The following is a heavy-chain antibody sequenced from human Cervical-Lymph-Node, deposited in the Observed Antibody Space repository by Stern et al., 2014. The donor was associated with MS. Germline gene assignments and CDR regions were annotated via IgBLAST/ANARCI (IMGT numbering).Heavy chain of an antibody. CDR3: AKDLDPGARLGIDH. CDR1: GFTFDDYA. CDR2: ISWNSENI. V-gene: IGHV3-9*01. D-gene: IGHD3-9*01. J-gene: IGHJ4*02. Sequence: EVQLVESGGGLAQPGRSLRLSCDASGFTFDDYAMHWVRQAPGQGLEWVAGISWNSENIGYADSGKGRFTMSRDNAENSLFLQMNSLRVEDTALYYCAKDLDPGARLGIDHWGQGALVIVSS.